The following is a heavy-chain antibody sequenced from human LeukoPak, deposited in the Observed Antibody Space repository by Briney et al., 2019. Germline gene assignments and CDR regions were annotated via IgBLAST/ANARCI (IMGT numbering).Heavy chain of an antibody. V-gene: IGHV4-59*08. Sequence: SETLSLTCTVSGGSISSYCWSWIRQPPGKGLEWIGYIYYSGSTNYNPSLKSRVTISVDTSKNQFSLKLSSVTAADTAVYYCARHLVAAAGNDYWGQGTLVTVSS. CDR2: IYYSGST. CDR1: GGSISSYC. CDR3: ARHLVAAAGNDY. D-gene: IGHD6-13*01. J-gene: IGHJ4*02.